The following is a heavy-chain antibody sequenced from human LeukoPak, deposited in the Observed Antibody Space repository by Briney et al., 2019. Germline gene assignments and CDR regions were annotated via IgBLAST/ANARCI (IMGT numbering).Heavy chain of an antibody. CDR2: ISAYNGNT. Sequence: ASVKVSCKASGYTFTSYGISWVRQAPGQGLEWMGWISAYNGNTNYAQKLQGRVTMTTDTSTSTAYMELRSLRSDDTAVYYCARVITIFGVVIPPNFDYWGRGTLVTVSS. V-gene: IGHV1-18*01. D-gene: IGHD3-3*01. J-gene: IGHJ4*02. CDR1: GYTFTSYG. CDR3: ARVITIFGVVIPPNFDY.